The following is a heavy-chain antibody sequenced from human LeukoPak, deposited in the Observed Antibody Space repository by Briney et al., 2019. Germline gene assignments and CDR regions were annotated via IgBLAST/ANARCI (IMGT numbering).Heavy chain of an antibody. CDR1: GFTFSSHW. CDR3: ARGPNYGARVDFLDS. D-gene: IGHD4-17*01. V-gene: IGHV3-7*01. Sequence: GGSLRLSCAASGFTFSSHWMTWVRRAPGKGLEWVAGIRQGGDERYYADSVKDRFTVSRDNAKNSLYLQMNSLSADDTAVYFCARGPNYGARVDFLDSWGRGTKVTVSS. J-gene: IGHJ4*02. CDR2: IRQGGDER.